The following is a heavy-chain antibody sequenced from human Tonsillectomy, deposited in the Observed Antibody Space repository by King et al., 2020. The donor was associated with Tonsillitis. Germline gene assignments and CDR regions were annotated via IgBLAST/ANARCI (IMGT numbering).Heavy chain of an antibody. Sequence: VQLVESGGGVVRPGGSLRLSCAASGFTFDDYGMTWVRQAPGKGLEWVSVINWNGGSTGYADSVKGRFTISRDNAKNSLYLQMNSLRAEDTAFDYCAGDAGIYVVVSAAHDYWGQGTLVTVSS. CDR3: AGDAGIYVVVSAAHDY. CDR2: INWNGGST. J-gene: IGHJ4*02. V-gene: IGHV3-20*04. D-gene: IGHD2-2*01. CDR1: GFTFDDYG.